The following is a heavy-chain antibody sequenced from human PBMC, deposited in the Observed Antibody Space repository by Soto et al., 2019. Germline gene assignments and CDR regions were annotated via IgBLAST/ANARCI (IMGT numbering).Heavy chain of an antibody. J-gene: IGHJ6*02. CDR1: GFTFGSHG. CDR2: ISYDETNE. V-gene: IGHV3-30*18. CDR3: AKDQRTTISDYGRDV. Sequence: GGSLRRSCVDSGFTFGSHGMHWVRQAPGEGLEWVAVISYDETNEHYVDAVKGRFTISSDNSNSILYLQMNRLRPEDTAVYKGAKDQRTTISDYGRDVWAQGTTVTVSS.